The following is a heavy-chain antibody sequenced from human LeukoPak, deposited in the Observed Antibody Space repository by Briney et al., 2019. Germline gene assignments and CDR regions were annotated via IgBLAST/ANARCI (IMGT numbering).Heavy chain of an antibody. CDR2: IYTSGST. Sequence: SETLSLTCTVSGGSISSGSYYWSWIRQPAGKGLEWIGRIYTSGSTNYNPSLKSRVTISVDTSKNQFSLKLSSVTAADTAVYYCARGVVVPAAINNWFDSWGQGTLVTVSS. CDR3: ARGVVVPAAINNWFDS. CDR1: GGSISSGSYY. J-gene: IGHJ5*01. V-gene: IGHV4-61*02. D-gene: IGHD2-2*01.